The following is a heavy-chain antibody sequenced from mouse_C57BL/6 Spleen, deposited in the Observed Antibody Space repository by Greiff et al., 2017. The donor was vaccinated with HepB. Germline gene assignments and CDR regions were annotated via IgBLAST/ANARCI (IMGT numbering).Heavy chain of an antibody. J-gene: IGHJ2*01. CDR1: GFTFSSYA. CDR3: ARDRKYGSSVYYFDY. V-gene: IGHV5-4*01. CDR2: ISDGGSYT. D-gene: IGHD1-1*01. Sequence: EVMLVESGGGLVKPGGSLKLSCAASGFTFSSYAMSWVRQTPEKRLEWVATISDGGSYTYYPDNVKGRFTISRDNAKNNLYLQMSHLKSEDTAMYYCARDRKYGSSVYYFDYWGQGTTLTVSS.